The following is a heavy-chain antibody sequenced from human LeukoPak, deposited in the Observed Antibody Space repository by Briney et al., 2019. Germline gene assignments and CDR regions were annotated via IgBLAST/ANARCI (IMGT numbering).Heavy chain of an antibody. J-gene: IGHJ4*02. D-gene: IGHD4-23*01. CDR2: IYYSGST. V-gene: IGHV4-59*01. Sequence: SETLSLTCTVSGDSISSYFWSWMRQPPGKGLEWIGCIYYSGSTKYKPSLKSRVTISVDTSKNQSSLRLGSVTTADTAVYYCARSPTVALIDYWGQGTLVTVSS. CDR3: ARSPTVALIDY. CDR1: GDSISSYF.